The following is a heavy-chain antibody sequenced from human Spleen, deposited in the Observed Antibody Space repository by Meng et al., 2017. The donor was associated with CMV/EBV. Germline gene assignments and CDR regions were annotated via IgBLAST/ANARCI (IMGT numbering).Heavy chain of an antibody. V-gene: IGHV1-2*02. D-gene: IGHD3-22*01. CDR1: GSTFTGYY. J-gene: IGHJ5*02. Sequence: SGSTFTGYYMHWVRQAPGQGLEWMGWINPNSGGTDYAQKFQGRVTRTRDTSISTAYMELSRLRSDDTAVYYCARDLLLYDSSDYYSGTWGQGTLVTVSS. CDR2: INPNSGGT. CDR3: ARDLLLYDSSDYYSGT.